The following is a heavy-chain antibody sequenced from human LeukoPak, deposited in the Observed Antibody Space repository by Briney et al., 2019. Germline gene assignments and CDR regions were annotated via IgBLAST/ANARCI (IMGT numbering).Heavy chain of an antibody. V-gene: IGHV4-59*08. Sequence: SETLSLTCTVSGDSISSYYWSWIRQPPGKGLEWIGYMYYSGSPNYNPSLKSRVTISVDSSKNQFSLRLSSVTAADTAFYYCARHKEKVGVDYWGQGTLVTVSS. CDR1: GDSISSYY. CDR2: MYYSGSP. J-gene: IGHJ4*02. CDR3: ARHKEKVGVDY. D-gene: IGHD3-16*01.